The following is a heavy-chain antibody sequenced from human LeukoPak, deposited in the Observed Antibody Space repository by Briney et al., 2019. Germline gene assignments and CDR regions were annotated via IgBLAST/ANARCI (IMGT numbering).Heavy chain of an antibody. D-gene: IGHD3-10*01. J-gene: IGHJ4*02. CDR3: ARDEGRYFYGAGSYAYFHY. V-gene: IGHV1-18*01. CDR1: GYTFTSYG. Sequence: ASVKVSCKASGYTFTSYGISWVRQAPGQGLEWMGWISAYNGNTNYAQKLQGRVTMTTDTSTSTAYLELRRLRSDDTAVYYCARDEGRYFYGAGSYAYFHYWGKGTLVTVSS. CDR2: ISAYNGNT.